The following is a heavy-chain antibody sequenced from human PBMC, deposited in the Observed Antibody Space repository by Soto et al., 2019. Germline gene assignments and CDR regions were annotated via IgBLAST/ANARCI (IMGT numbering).Heavy chain of an antibody. D-gene: IGHD1-1*01. CDR2: ISNDGSIK. Sequence: PGGSLRLSCAASGFTFRTFAMHWVRQAPGKGLKWVAVISNDGSIKYFLDSVKGRFTISRDNSNNTLSLQMDSLRAEDTAVYYCARDKKPXNWSPSILKSYYYGMDVWGQGTTVTVSS. V-gene: IGHV3-30-3*01. CDR3: ARDKKPXNWSPSILKSYYYGMDV. CDR1: GFTFRTFA. J-gene: IGHJ6*02.